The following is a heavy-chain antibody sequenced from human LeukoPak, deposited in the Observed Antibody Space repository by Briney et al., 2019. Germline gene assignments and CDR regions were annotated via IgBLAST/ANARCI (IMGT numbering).Heavy chain of an antibody. V-gene: IGHV4-34*01. CDR2: INHSGVT. CDR3: ARGRQQQQLEY. CDR1: NGSISGYY. Sequence: RPSETLSLTCAVYNGSISGYYWSWIRQPPGKGLEWIGEINHSGVTNCNPSLKSRVSISGDTAKNQFSLKLTSVTAADTAVYYCARGRQQQQLEYWGQGTLVTVSS. D-gene: IGHD6-13*01. J-gene: IGHJ4*02.